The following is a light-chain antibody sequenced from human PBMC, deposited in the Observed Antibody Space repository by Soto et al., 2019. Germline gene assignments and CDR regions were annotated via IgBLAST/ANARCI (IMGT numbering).Light chain of an antibody. CDR2: AAS. J-gene: IGKJ4*01. CDR3: QESITAPLT. V-gene: IGKV1-39*01. Sequence: DLQMTQSPSSLSASVGDRVTITCRASQTINNYLNWYQQKPGKAPKLLIYAASSLQSGVPSRFSGSGSGTDFTLTIRSLQAEDSATYFCQESITAPLTFGGGTKVEVK. CDR1: QTINNY.